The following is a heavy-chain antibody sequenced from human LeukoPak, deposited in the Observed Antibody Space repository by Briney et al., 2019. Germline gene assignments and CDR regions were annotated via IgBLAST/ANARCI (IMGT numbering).Heavy chain of an antibody. V-gene: IGHV5-51*01. J-gene: IGHJ5*02. D-gene: IGHD2-15*01. CDR3: ARLQEGYCSGGSCYSGNWFDP. CDR2: TYPGDSDT. CDR1: GSRFTSYW. Sequence: GESLQISCQGSGSRFTSYWIGWVRQMPGKGLEWMGITYPGDSDTRYSPSFQGQVTISADKSISTAYLQWSSLKASDTAMYYCARLQEGYCSGGSCYSGNWFDPWGQGTLVTVSS.